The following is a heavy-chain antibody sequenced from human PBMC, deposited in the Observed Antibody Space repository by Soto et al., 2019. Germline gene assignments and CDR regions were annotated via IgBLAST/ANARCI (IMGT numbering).Heavy chain of an antibody. CDR3: ATALGCRSTSCTLDY. V-gene: IGHV1-69*01. CDR1: GGTFGSYA. Sequence: QVQLVQSGAEGQKPGSSVKVSCKASGGTFGSYAFSWVRQAPGQGLEWMGGIIPVSGAAHYAQKFQGRVTITADESTSTAYMELSSLSSQDTAVYYCATALGCRSTSCTLDYWGQGTRVIVSS. D-gene: IGHD2-2*01. J-gene: IGHJ4*02. CDR2: IIPVSGAA.